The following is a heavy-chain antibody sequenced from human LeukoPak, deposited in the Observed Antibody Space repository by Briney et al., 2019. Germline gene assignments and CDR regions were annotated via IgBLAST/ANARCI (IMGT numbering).Heavy chain of an antibody. J-gene: IGHJ4*02. Sequence: GGSLRLSCAASGFTFSSYGMHWVRQAPGKGLEWVAVISYDGSNKYYADSVKGRFTISRDNSKNTLYLQMNSLRAEDMAVYYCAEGYGIIDYWGQGTLVTVSS. CDR2: ISYDGSNK. CDR3: AEGYGIIDY. CDR1: GFTFSSYG. V-gene: IGHV3-30*18. D-gene: IGHD1-1*01.